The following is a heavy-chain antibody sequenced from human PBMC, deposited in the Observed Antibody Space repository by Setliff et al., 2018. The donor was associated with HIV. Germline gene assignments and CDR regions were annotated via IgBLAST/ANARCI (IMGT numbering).Heavy chain of an antibody. V-gene: IGHV1-24*01. CDR1: GYTLAELS. Sequence: ASVKVSCKVSGYTLAELSIHWVRQAPGKGLEWMGGFDPEDVETVYAQKFQGRVTMTEDTSTDTAYMELSSLRSEDTAVYYCATVRRYYYDCSGQEYFQHWGQGTLVTVSS. D-gene: IGHD3-22*01. J-gene: IGHJ1*01. CDR2: FDPEDVET. CDR3: ATVRRYYYDCSGQEYFQH.